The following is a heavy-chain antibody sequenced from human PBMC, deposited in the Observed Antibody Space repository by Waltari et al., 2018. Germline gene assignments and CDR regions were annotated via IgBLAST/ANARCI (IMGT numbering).Heavy chain of an antibody. D-gene: IGHD6-19*01. J-gene: IGHJ4*02. CDR3: ARRVAVAATGNYFDY. Sequence: EVQLVQSGAEVQKPGESLKISCKGSGYRFTSYWIGWVRQMPGKGLEWMGIIYPGDSDTRYSPSFQGQVTISADKSISTAYLQWSSLKASDTAMYYCARRVAVAATGNYFDYWGQGTLVTVSS. V-gene: IGHV5-51*01. CDR2: IYPGDSDT. CDR1: GYRFTSYW.